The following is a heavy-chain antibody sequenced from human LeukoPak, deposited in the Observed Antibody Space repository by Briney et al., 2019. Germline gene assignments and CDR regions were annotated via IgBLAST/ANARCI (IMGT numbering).Heavy chain of an antibody. J-gene: IGHJ4*02. CDR1: GFRFGDYY. D-gene: IGHD5-12*01. V-gene: IGHV3-11*01. CDR2: MSSRSGTT. CDR3: ARDFLGGLRRCDY. Sequence: GGSLRLSCEASGFRFGDYYMAWIRQAPGKGLEWISWMSSRSGTTQYADSMKGRFTISRDNAKNSLYLQMNSLRAEDTAVYYCARDFLGGLRRCDYWGQGTLVTVSS.